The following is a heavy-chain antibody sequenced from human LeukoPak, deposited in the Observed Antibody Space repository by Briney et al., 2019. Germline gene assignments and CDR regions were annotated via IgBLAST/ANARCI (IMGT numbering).Heavy chain of an antibody. CDR3: ARGPYDSSGNDY. CDR2: MNPNSGNT. CDR1: GGTFSGYA. J-gene: IGHJ4*02. Sequence: ASVKVSCKASGGTFSGYAINWVRQAAGQGREWMGWMNPNSGNTGYAQKFQGRVTITRNTSISTAYMELSSLRSEDTAVYYCARGPYDSSGNDYWGQGTLVTVSS. D-gene: IGHD3-22*01. V-gene: IGHV1-8*03.